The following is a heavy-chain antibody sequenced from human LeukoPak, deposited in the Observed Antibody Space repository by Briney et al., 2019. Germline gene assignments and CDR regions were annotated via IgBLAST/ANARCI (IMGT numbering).Heavy chain of an antibody. V-gene: IGHV3-74*01. CDR3: ARGDSGGMDY. Sequence: GGSLRLSCAASGFTISSYGMHWVRQAPGKGLVWVARINSGGSTTTYADSVKGRFTISRDNAKNTIYLQMNNLRAEDTAVYYCARGDSGGMDYWGQGTLVTVSS. J-gene: IGHJ4*02. CDR2: INSGGSTT. D-gene: IGHD3-16*01. CDR1: GFTISSYG.